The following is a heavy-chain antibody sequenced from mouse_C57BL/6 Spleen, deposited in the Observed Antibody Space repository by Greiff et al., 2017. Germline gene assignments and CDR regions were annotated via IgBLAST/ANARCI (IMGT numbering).Heavy chain of an antibody. CDR1: GFTFSSYA. CDR2: ISSGGDYI. D-gene: IGHD2-4*01. CDR3: TNYDGGYAMDY. J-gene: IGHJ4*01. Sequence: EVHLVESGEGLVKPGGSLKLSCAASGFTFSSYAMSWVRQTPEKRLEWVAYISSGGDYIYYADTVKGRFTISRDNARNTLYLQMSSLKSEDTAMYYCTNYDGGYAMDYWGQGTSVTVSS. V-gene: IGHV5-9-1*02.